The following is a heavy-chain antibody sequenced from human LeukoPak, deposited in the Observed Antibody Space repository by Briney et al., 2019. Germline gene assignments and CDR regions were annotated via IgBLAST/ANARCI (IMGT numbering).Heavy chain of an antibody. CDR3: AKVLRFLESKGYYYYMDV. CDR2: ISGSGGST. V-gene: IGHV3-23*01. D-gene: IGHD3-3*01. CDR1: GFTFSSYA. Sequence: GGSLRLSCAASGFTFSSYAMSWVRQAPGKGLEWVSAISGSGGSTYYADSVKGRFTISRDNSKNTLYLQMNSLRAEDTAVYYCAKVLRFLESKGYYYYMDVWGKGTTVTVSS. J-gene: IGHJ6*03.